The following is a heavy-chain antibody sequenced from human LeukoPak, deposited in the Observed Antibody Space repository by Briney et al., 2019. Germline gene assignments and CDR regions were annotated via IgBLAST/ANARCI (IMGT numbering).Heavy chain of an antibody. CDR3: ARGGRYFDWLFSRGFDY. V-gene: IGHV1-18*01. D-gene: IGHD3-9*01. J-gene: IGHJ4*02. CDR2: ISAYNGST. Sequence: ASVKVSCKASGYTFTSYGISWVRQAPGQGLEWMGWISAYNGSTNYAQKLQGRVTMTTDTSTSTAYMELRSLRSDDTAVYYCARGGRYFDWLFSRGFDYWGQGTLVTVSS. CDR1: GYTFTSYG.